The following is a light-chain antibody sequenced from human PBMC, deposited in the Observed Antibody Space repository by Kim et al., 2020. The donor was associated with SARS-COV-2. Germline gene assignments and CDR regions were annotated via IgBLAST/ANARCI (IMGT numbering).Light chain of an antibody. CDR3: QQRDYRPAT. CDR1: QSVSSY. Sequence: GEEATLACRGSQSVSSYLAWYQQKPDQAPRLLIYDAYNRATGIPARFSGSGSGTDFTLTISSLEPEDFAVYYCQQRDYRPATFGPGTKVDIK. CDR2: DAY. J-gene: IGKJ3*01. V-gene: IGKV3-11*01.